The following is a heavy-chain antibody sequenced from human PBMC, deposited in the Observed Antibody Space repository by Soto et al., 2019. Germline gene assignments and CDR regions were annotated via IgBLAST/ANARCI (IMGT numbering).Heavy chain of an antibody. D-gene: IGHD5-12*01. J-gene: IGHJ5*02. V-gene: IGHV3-23*01. Sequence: GGSLRLSCAASGFTFSSYAMSWVRQAPGKGLEWVSAISGSGGSTYYADSVKGRFTISRDNSKNTLYLQMNSLRAEDTAVYYCAKFGDSGYDFYSFDPWGQGTLVTVSS. CDR1: GFTFSSYA. CDR3: AKFGDSGYDFYSFDP. CDR2: ISGSGGST.